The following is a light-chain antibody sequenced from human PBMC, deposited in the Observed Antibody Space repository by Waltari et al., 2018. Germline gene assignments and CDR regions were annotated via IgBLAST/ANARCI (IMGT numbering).Light chain of an antibody. CDR1: QSVGTW. J-gene: IGKJ2*01. V-gene: IGKV1-5*03. CDR2: VAS. CDR3: QQYSSFST. Sequence: DIQMTQSPSTLSASVADRVTISGRASQSVGTWLARYQHKSGKAPKLLIYVASSLESGVPSRFSGSGSGTEFTLTITSLQPDDFATYSCQQYSSFSTFGQGTKLDI.